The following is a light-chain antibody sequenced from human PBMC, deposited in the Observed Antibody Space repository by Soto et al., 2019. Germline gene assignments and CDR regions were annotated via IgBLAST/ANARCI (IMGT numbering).Light chain of an antibody. CDR1: QSISSW. CDR3: LQHNTYPPT. CDR2: DAS. V-gene: IGKV1-5*01. Sequence: IQMTQSPSTLSASVGDRVTITCRASQSISSWLAWYQQKPGKAPKLLIYDASSLESGVPSRFSGRGSGTEFTLTISSLQPEDFATYYCLQHNTYPPTFGQGTKVDIK. J-gene: IGKJ1*01.